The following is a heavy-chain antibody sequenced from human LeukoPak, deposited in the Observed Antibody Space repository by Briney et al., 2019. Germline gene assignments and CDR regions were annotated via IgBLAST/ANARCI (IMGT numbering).Heavy chain of an antibody. CDR1: GGSISGHF. CDR2: INHSGST. Sequence: SETLSLTCTVSGGSISGHFWSWIRQPPGKGLEWIGEINHSGSTNYNPSLKSRVTISVDTSKNQFSLKLSSVTAADTAVYYCASGYSSSWGDYWGQGTLVTVSS. D-gene: IGHD6-13*01. V-gene: IGHV4-34*01. J-gene: IGHJ4*02. CDR3: ASGYSSSWGDY.